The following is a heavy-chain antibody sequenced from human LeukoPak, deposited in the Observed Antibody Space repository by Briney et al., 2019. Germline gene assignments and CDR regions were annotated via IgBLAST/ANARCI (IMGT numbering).Heavy chain of an antibody. D-gene: IGHD2-15*01. V-gene: IGHV3-23*01. Sequence: GGSLRLSCAASGFTFSTYAMSWVRQAPGKGLEWVSAISSSGSGTYYTYYTDSVKGRFTISRDDSKNTLYLQMNSLRAEDTAVYYCAKRDCSGGSCYSPLDYWGQGTLVTVSS. CDR1: GFTFSTYA. CDR2: ISSSGSGTYYT. J-gene: IGHJ4*02. CDR3: AKRDCSGGSCYSPLDY.